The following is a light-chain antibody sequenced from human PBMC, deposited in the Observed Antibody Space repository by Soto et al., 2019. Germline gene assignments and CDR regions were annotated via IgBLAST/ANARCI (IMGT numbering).Light chain of an antibody. Sequence: QSVLTQSPSASASLGASVKLTCTLSSGHSSYAIAWHQQQPEKGPRYLMKLNSDGSHSKGDGIPDRFSGSSSGAERYLTISSLQSEDEADYYCQTWGTGIPQVVFGGGTKLTVL. CDR3: QTWGTGIPQVV. J-gene: IGLJ2*01. V-gene: IGLV4-69*01. CDR1: SGHSSYA. CDR2: LNSDGSH.